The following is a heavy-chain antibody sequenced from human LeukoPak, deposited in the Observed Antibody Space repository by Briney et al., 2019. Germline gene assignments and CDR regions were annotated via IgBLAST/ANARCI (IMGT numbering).Heavy chain of an antibody. CDR1: GFTFSSYE. D-gene: IGHD3-10*02. CDR2: ISSSGSTI. V-gene: IGHV3-48*03. CDR3: AELGITMIGGV. J-gene: IGHJ4*02. Sequence: PGRSLRLSCAASGFTFSSYEMNWVRQAPGKGLEWVSYISSSGSTIYYADSVKGRFTISRDNAKNSLYLQMNSLRAEDTAVYYCAELGITMIGGVWXQGTLVTV.